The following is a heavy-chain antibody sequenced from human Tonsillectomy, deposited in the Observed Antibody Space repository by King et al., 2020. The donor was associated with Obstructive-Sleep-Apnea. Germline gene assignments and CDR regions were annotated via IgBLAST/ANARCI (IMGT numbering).Heavy chain of an antibody. J-gene: IGHJ4*02. CDR2: INPSGGTT. CDR1: GYSFTRSY. V-gene: IGHV1-46*01. CDR3: AREPDDYGDYAFDH. D-gene: IGHD4-17*01. Sequence: QLVQSGAEVKKPGASVKVSCKASGYSFTRSYMHWVRQAPGQGLEWMGIINPSGGTTSYAQKFQGRVTMTSDTSTSTVFMEMRSLRSEDTAVYYCAREPDDYGDYAFDHWGQGTLVTVSS.